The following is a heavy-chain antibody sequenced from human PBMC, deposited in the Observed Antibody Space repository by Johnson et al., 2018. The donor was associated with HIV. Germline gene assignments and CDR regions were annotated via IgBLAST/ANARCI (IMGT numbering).Heavy chain of an antibody. CDR1: GFTFSSYG. D-gene: IGHD2-15*01. CDR3: TGRDLLRAFDI. Sequence: QMQLVESGGGVVQPGRSLRLSCAASGFTFSSYGMHWVRQAPGKGLEWVAVIWYDGSNKYYADSVKGRFTISRDNSKNTLYLQMNSLRAEDAAVYYCTGRDLLRAFDIWGQGTMVTVSS. V-gene: IGHV3-33*01. CDR2: IWYDGSNK. J-gene: IGHJ3*02.